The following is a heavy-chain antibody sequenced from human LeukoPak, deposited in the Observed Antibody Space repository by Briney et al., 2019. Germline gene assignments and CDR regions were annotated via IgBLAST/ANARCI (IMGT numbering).Heavy chain of an antibody. V-gene: IGHV3-23*01. CDR3: AKALLYSGYQVY. D-gene: IGHD5-12*01. CDR2: ISGSGGST. J-gene: IGHJ4*02. Sequence: AGGSLRLSCAASGFTFSSYAMSWVRQAPGKGLEWVSAISGSGGSTYYAGSVKGRFTISRDNSKNTLYLQMNSLRTEDTAVYYCAKALLYSGYQVYWGQGTLVTVSS. CDR1: GFTFSSYA.